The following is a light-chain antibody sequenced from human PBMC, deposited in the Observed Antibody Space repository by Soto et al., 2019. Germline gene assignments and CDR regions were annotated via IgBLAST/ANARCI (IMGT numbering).Light chain of an antibody. V-gene: IGKV3-20*01. CDR2: GAS. CDR1: QSVSSTY. J-gene: IGKJ4*01. CDR3: QQYGTSPLT. Sequence: EIVLTQSPGTLSLSPGERATLSCRASQSVSSTYLAWYQQKPGQAPRLLIYGASSRATGILDRFSGSGSGTDFTLTISRLEPGDFAVYYCQQYGTSPLTFGGGTKVEIK.